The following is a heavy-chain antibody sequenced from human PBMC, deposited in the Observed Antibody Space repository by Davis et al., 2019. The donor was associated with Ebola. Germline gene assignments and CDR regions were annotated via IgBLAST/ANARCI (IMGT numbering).Heavy chain of an antibody. V-gene: IGHV1-58*01. CDR3: AAPAGTVGQFDY. D-gene: IGHD1-14*01. CDR1: GFTFSSSA. CDR2: IVVGSGDT. Sequence: AASVKVSCKTSGFTFSSSAVQWVRQARGHHLEWIGWIVVGSGDTNSAPKFQGRVTITSDMSTRTSYLDLSNLSPEETAVYYCAAPAGTVGQFDYWGQGTLVTVSS. J-gene: IGHJ4*02.